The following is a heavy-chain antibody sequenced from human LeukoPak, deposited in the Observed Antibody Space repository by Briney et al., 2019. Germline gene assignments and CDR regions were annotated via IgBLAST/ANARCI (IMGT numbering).Heavy chain of an antibody. CDR3: ARDKTAVVVPAATNWFDP. Sequence: GASVKVPCKASGYTFTGYYMHWVRQAPGQGLEWMGWINPNSGGTNYAQKFQGRVTMTRDTSISTAYMELSRLRSDDTAVYYCARDKTAVVVPAATNWFDPWGQGTLVTVSS. V-gene: IGHV1-2*02. J-gene: IGHJ5*02. CDR2: INPNSGGT. CDR1: GYTFTGYY. D-gene: IGHD2-2*01.